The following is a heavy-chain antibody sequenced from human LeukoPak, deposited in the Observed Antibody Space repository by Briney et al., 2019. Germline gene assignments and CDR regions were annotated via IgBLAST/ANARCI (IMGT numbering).Heavy chain of an antibody. CDR3: ARAVGANYYDSSGYFDY. CDR1: GYTFASYY. J-gene: IGHJ4*02. D-gene: IGHD3-22*01. V-gene: IGHV1-46*01. CDR2: INPSGGST. Sequence: GASVKVSCEASGYTFASYYMHWVRQAPGQGLEWVGIINPSGGSTSYAQKFQGRVTMTRDTSTSTVYMELSSLRSEDTAVYYCARAVGANYYDSSGYFDYWGQGTLVTVSS.